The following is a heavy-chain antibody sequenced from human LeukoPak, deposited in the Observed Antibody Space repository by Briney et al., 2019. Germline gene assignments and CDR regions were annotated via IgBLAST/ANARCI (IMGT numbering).Heavy chain of an antibody. CDR1: GYTFTNYG. D-gene: IGHD6-19*01. V-gene: IGHV1-18*01. CDR2: ISAHDGTR. J-gene: IGHJ4*02. CDR3: ARRSTLYSSGRFYFDY. Sequence: ASVKVSCKASGYTFTNYGITWVRQAPRQGLEWMGWISAHDGTRNYALKHEDRVTMTTDTSTSTAYMELRGLRSDDTAVYYCARRSTLYSSGRFYFDYWGQGTLVTVSS.